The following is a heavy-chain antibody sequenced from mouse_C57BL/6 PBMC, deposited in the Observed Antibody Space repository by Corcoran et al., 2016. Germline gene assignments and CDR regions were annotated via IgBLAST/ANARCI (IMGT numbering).Heavy chain of an antibody. D-gene: IGHD1-1*01. CDR2: INPNNGGT. CDR3: ATTVVAHYAMDY. CDR1: GYTFTDYY. Sequence: EVQLQQSGPELVKPGASVKISCKASGYTFTDYYMNWVKQSHGKSLEWIGDINPNNGGTSYNQKFKGKATLTVDKSSSTAYMELRSLTSEDSAVYYCATTVVAHYAMDYWGQGTSVTVSS. V-gene: IGHV1-26*01. J-gene: IGHJ4*01.